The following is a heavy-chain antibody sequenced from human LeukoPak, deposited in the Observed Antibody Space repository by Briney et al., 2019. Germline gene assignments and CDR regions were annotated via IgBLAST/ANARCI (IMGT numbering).Heavy chain of an antibody. J-gene: IGHJ4*02. CDR2: IYYSGST. CDR1: GGSISSSSYY. V-gene: IGHV4-39*07. Sequence: SETLSLTCTVSGGSISSSSYYWGWIRQPPGKGLEWIGSIYYSGSTYYNPSLKSRVTISVDTSKNQFSLKLSSVTAADTAVYYCARHRPEMAQDLHHFDYWGQGTLVTVSS. D-gene: IGHD5-24*01. CDR3: ARHRPEMAQDLHHFDY.